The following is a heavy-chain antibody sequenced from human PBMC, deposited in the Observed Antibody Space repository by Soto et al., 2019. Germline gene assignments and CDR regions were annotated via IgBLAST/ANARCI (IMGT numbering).Heavy chain of an antibody. CDR1: GYTLTGYY. CDR2: INPNSGGT. J-gene: IGHJ5*02. D-gene: IGHD3-22*01. Sequence: ASVKVSCKASGYTLTGYYMHWVRQAPGQGLEWMGWINPNSGGTNYAQEFQGRVTMTRDTSISTAYMELSRLRSDDTAVYYCARESITTIVVAYSCGWLDPWGQGTLVPVYS. V-gene: IGHV1-2*02. CDR3: ARESITTIVVAYSCGWLDP.